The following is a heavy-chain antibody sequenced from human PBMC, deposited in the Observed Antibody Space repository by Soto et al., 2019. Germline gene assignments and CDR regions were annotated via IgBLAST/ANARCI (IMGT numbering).Heavy chain of an antibody. D-gene: IGHD3-10*01. V-gene: IGHV3-66*01. CDR2: IYSGGST. CDR3: ARAQLWFGESSPAGLDY. CDR1: GFTVSSNY. J-gene: IGHJ4*02. Sequence: PGGSLRLSCAASGFTVSSNYMSWVRQAPGKGLEWVSVIYSGGSTYYADSVKGRFTISRDNSKNKLYLQMNSLRAEDTAVYYCARAQLWFGESSPAGLDYWGQGTLVTVSS.